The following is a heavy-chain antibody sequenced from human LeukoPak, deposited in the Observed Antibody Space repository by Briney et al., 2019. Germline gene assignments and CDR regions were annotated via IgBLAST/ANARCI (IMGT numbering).Heavy chain of an antibody. J-gene: IGHJ6*03. D-gene: IGHD3-3*01. CDR1: GFTFSSYA. CDR2: ISYDGSNK. CDR3: AREDYDFWSGYYTLPNYYYYYMDV. Sequence: GGSLRLSCAASGFTFSSYAMHWVRQDPGKGLEWVAVISYDGSNKYYADSVKGRFTISRDNSKNTLYLQMNSLRVEDTAVYYCAREDYDFWSGYYTLPNYYYYYMDVWGKGTTVTVSS. V-gene: IGHV3-30*01.